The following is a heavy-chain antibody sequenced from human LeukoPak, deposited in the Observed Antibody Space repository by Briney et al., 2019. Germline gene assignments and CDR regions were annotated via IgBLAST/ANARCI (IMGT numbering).Heavy chain of an antibody. V-gene: IGHV1-18*01. CDR1: GYIFTDYA. Sequence: ASVKVSCKASGYIFTDYAINWVRQAPGQGLEWIGWVSPYPGNATYAQEVRGRVTMTADTTTTTAYMELRSLKSDDAAVYYCAKGANYYYDSSGLRGDYWGQGTQVTVSS. J-gene: IGHJ4*02. CDR3: AKGANYYYDSSGLRGDY. D-gene: IGHD3-22*01. CDR2: VSPYPGNA.